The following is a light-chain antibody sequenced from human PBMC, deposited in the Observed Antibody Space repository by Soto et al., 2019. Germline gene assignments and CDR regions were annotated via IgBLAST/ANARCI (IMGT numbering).Light chain of an antibody. CDR2: GAS. J-gene: IGKJ4*01. CDR1: QSVSSN. CDR3: QQYNNWPLT. Sequence: EIVMTQSPATLSVSPGERATLSCRASQSVSSNLAWYQQKPGQAPSPLIYGASTRATGIPARFSGSGSGTEFTLTISSLQSEDFAVYYCQQYNNWPLTFGGGTKVEIK. V-gene: IGKV3-15*01.